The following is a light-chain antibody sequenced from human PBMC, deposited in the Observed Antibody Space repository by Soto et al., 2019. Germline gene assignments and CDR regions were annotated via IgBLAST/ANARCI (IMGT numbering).Light chain of an antibody. CDR1: SSDVGGYNY. J-gene: IGLJ2*01. CDR3: RFYNSRSTLV. CDR2: EVS. V-gene: IGLV2-14*01. Sequence: QSALTQPASVSGSPGQSITISCTGTSSDVGGYNYVSWYQQHPGKAPKLMIYEVSNRPSGVSNRFSGSKSGNTASLTISGLQAGEGGCYYLRFYNSRSTLVFGGGTKLTVL.